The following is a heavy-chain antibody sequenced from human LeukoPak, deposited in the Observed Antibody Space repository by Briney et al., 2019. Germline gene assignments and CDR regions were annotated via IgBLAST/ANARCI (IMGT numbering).Heavy chain of an antibody. J-gene: IGHJ4*02. CDR2: IKQDGSEK. CDR3: ARAGNWNDGGYFDY. Sequence: GGSRRLSCAASGFSFSTYWMSWVRQAPGEGLEWVANIKQDGSEKYYVDSVKGRFTISRDNAKNSLYLQMNSLRAEDTAVYYCARAGNWNDGGYFDYWGQGTLVTVSS. V-gene: IGHV3-7*01. CDR1: GFSFSTYW. D-gene: IGHD1-20*01.